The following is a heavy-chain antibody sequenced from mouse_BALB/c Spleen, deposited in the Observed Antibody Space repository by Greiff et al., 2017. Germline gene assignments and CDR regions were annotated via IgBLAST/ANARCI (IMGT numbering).Heavy chain of an antibody. CDR2: ISSGGSYT. D-gene: IGHD2-4*01. CDR1: GFTFSSYG. J-gene: IGHJ4*01. V-gene: IGHV5-6*01. Sequence: EVMLVESGGDLVKPGGSLKLSCAASGFTFSSYGMSWVRQTPDKRLEWVATISSGGSYTYYPDSVKGRFTISRDNAKNTLYLQMSSLKSEDTAMYYCARYYDYDEGVYAMDYWGQGTSVTVSS. CDR3: ARYYDYDEGVYAMDY.